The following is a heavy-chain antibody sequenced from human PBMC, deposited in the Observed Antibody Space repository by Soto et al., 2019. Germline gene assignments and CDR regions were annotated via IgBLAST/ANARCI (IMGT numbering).Heavy chain of an antibody. Sequence: PSETLSLTCSVSGGSISSVGHYWTWIRQQPGKGLEWIGYIYYSGSTDYNPSLKSRVIISVDRSKNQFSLNLSSVTAADTAIYYCARESGGYDSSTRYGLDVWGQGTTVTVSS. D-gene: IGHD6-25*01. V-gene: IGHV4-31*03. CDR1: GGSISSVGHY. CDR2: IYYSGST. J-gene: IGHJ6*02. CDR3: ARESGGYDSSTRYGLDV.